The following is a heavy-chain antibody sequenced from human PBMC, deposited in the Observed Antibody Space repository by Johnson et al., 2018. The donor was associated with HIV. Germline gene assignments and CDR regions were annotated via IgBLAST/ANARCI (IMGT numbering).Heavy chain of an antibody. D-gene: IGHD2-15*01. V-gene: IGHV3-74*03. Sequence: VQLVESGGGLVQPGGSLRLSCAASGFTFSSYWMHWVRQGPGKGLVWVSRINGDGSSTTYADSVKGRFTISRDNAKNTLYLQMNSLRAEDTAVYYCARGGGRSYEAFDIWGQGTMVTVSS. J-gene: IGHJ3*02. CDR2: INGDGSST. CDR1: GFTFSSYW. CDR3: ARGGGRSYEAFDI.